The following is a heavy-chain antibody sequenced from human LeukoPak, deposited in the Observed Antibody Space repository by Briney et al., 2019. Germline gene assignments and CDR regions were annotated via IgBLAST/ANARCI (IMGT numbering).Heavy chain of an antibody. CDR2: IYYTGST. V-gene: IGHV4-59*08. Sequence: PSETLSLTRTVSGGSISTYYWSWIRQPPGKGLEWIGYIYYTGSTDYNPSLKSRVTISLDTSKDQFSLKLSSVTAADTAVYYCARSLSSIGYYYYGMDVWGQGTTVTVSS. J-gene: IGHJ6*02. D-gene: IGHD6-13*01. CDR1: GGSISTYY. CDR3: ARSLSSIGYYYYGMDV.